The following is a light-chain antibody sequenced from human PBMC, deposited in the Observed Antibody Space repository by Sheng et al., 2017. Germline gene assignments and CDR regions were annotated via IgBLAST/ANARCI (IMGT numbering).Light chain of an antibody. CDR2: DAS. Sequence: ETLLTQSPATLSLSPGERATLSCRASQSVGSYLAWYQHKRGQTPRLLIYDASNRATGTPARFSGSGSGTDFTLTINSLEPEDFAMYYCQQRSDWWTFGPGTKVEIK. CDR1: QSVGSY. V-gene: IGKV3-11*01. J-gene: IGKJ1*01. CDR3: QQRSDWWT.